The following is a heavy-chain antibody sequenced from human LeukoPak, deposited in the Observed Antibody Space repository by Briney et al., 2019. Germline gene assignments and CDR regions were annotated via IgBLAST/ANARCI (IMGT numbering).Heavy chain of an antibody. CDR3: ARGLGVLGATNGGGYYFDY. Sequence: SETLSLTCAVYGGSFSGYYWSWIRQPPGKGLEWIGETNHSGSTNYNPSLKSRVTISVDTSKNQFSLKLSSVTAADTAVYCCARGLGVLGATNGGGYYFDYWGQGTLVTVSS. J-gene: IGHJ4*02. CDR1: GGSFSGYY. CDR2: TNHSGST. V-gene: IGHV4-34*01. D-gene: IGHD1-26*01.